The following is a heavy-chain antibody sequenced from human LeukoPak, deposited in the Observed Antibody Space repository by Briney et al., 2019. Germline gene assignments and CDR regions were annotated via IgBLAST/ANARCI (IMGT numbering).Heavy chain of an antibody. CDR2: IKPDGSEK. CDR3: ASYLYWWSDLGY. J-gene: IGHJ4*02. CDR1: GLILSDYL. Sequence: WGALRLSLVASGLILSDYLINWVRPAPGKGVEGVANIKPDGSEKYYVDSVRGRFTISRDNAKNSLYLQMNSLRVEDTAVYYCASYLYWWSDLGYWGQGTLVTVSS. V-gene: IGHV3-7*01. D-gene: IGHD2-8*02.